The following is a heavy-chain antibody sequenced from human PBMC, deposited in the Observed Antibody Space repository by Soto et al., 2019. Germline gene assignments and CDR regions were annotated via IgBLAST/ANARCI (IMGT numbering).Heavy chain of an antibody. J-gene: IGHJ3*02. V-gene: IGHV1-24*01. D-gene: IGHD6-6*01. CDR1: GYTLTELS. CDR2: FDPEDGET. CDR3: ATSSIEDSSIEISAFDI. Sequence: ASVKVSCKVSGYTLTELSMHWVRQAPGKGLEWMGGFDPEDGETIYAQKFQGRVTMTEDTSTDTAYMELSSLRSEDTAVHYCATSSIEDSSIEISAFDIWGQGTMVTVSS.